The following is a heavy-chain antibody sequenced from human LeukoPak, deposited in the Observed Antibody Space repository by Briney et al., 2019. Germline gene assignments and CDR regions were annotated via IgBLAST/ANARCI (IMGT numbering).Heavy chain of an antibody. CDR1: GFTFSAYW. CDR2: INQDGSVK. V-gene: IGHV3-7*01. Sequence: GGSLRLSCAASGFTFSAYWMNWVRQAPGKGLEWVAIINQDGSVKYYVDSVKGRFTISRDNAKNSVYLQMNSLRAEDTAMYYCARKNGLDVWGQGTTVTVSS. CDR3: ARKNGLDV. J-gene: IGHJ6*02.